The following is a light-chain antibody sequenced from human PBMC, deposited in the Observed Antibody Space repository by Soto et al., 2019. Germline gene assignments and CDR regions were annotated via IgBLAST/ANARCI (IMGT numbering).Light chain of an antibody. J-gene: IGKJ2*01. Sequence: EIVLTQSPATLSLSPGEGATLSCRASQSVNSDLAWYQQKPGQAPRLLIYDAANRPTGIPARFSGSGSGTDFTLTISSLEPEDFAIYYCQQRSNWPPYTCGQGTKLEIK. CDR3: QQRSNWPPYT. CDR2: DAA. V-gene: IGKV3-11*01. CDR1: QSVNSD.